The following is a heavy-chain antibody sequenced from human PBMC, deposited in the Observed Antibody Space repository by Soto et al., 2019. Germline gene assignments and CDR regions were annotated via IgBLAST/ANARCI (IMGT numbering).Heavy chain of an antibody. CDR1: GFTFSSYS. CDR2: ISSSSSYI. D-gene: IGHD4-17*01. J-gene: IGHJ3*02. Sequence: EVQLVESGGGLVKPGGSLRLSCAASGFTFSSYSMNWVRQAPGKGLEWVSSISSSSSYIYYADSVKGRFTISRDNPKTSLYLQMYSLRAEDTAVYYCARDLLSGDSNVGGAFDIWGQGTMVTVSS. V-gene: IGHV3-21*01. CDR3: ARDLLSGDSNVGGAFDI.